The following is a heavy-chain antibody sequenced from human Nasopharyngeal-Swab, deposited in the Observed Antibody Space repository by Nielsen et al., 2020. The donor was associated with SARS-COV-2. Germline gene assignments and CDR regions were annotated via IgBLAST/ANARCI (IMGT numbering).Heavy chain of an antibody. CDR2: MKQDGSEK. D-gene: IGHD3-16*02. Sequence: GGSLRLFCAASGFSFSTYWMTWVRQAPGKGLEWVANMKQDGSEKYYVDSVKGRFTVSRDNPKNLLYLQVNSLRAEDTAVYYCARQGVFVPAYFHQYYMDVWGKGTTVTVSS. CDR1: GFSFSTYW. J-gene: IGHJ6*03. V-gene: IGHV3-7*03. CDR3: ARQGVFVPAYFHQYYMDV.